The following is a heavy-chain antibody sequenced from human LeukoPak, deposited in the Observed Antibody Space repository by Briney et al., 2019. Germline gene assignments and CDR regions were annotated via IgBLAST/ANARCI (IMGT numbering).Heavy chain of an antibody. D-gene: IGHD2-2*01. Sequence: GASVKVSCKASGYTFTSYGISWVGQAPGQGLEWMGWISAYNGNTNYAQKLQGRVTMTTDTSTSTAYMELRSLRSDDTAVYYCARDTGPAASRAFDIWGQGTMVTVSS. CDR3: ARDTGPAASRAFDI. CDR2: ISAYNGNT. CDR1: GYTFTSYG. J-gene: IGHJ3*02. V-gene: IGHV1-18*01.